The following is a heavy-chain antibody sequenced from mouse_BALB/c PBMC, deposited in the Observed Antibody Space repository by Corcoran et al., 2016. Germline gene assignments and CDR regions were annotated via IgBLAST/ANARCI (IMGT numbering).Heavy chain of an antibody. CDR2: IYPGSGST. CDR1: GYTFTDYV. D-gene: IGHD2-14*01. CDR3: ARKGYYRYDGFAY. Sequence: QVQLQQSGPELVKPGASVKMSCKASGYTFTDYVISWVKQRTGQGLEWIGEIYPGSGSTYHNEKFKGKATLTADKSSNTAYMQLSSLTSEDSAVYFCARKGYYRYDGFAYWGQGTLVTVSA. J-gene: IGHJ3*01. V-gene: IGHV1-81*01.